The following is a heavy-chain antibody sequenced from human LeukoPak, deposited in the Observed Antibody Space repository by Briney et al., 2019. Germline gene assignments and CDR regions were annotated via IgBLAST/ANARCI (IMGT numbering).Heavy chain of an antibody. CDR3: AILNYGDPDY. D-gene: IGHD4-17*01. CDR1: GGSISSYY. CDR2: IYYSGST. Sequence: SETLSLTCTVSGGSISSYYWSWIRQPPGQGLEWIGYIYYSGSTNYNPSLKSRVTISVDTSKNQFSLKLSSVTAADTAVYYCAILNYGDPDYWGQGTLVTVSS. J-gene: IGHJ4*02. V-gene: IGHV4-59*01.